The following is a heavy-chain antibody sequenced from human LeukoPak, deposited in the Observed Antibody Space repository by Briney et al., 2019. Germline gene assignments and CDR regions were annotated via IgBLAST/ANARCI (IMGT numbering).Heavy chain of an antibody. J-gene: IGHJ4*02. V-gene: IGHV4-59*01. Sequence: PSETLSLTCTVSGGSISSYYWGWIRQPPGKGLEWIGYIYYSGSTNYNPSLKSRVTISVDTSKNQFSLKLTSVTAADTAVYYCARGAGGSYYYWGQGTLVTVSS. D-gene: IGHD3-16*01. CDR2: IYYSGST. CDR3: ARGAGGSYYY. CDR1: GGSISSYY.